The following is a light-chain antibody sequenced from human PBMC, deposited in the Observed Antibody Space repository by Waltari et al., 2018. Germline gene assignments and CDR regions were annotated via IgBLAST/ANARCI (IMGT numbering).Light chain of an antibody. Sequence: ASVSVSPGQSITISCSGTNNLVSWYQQFPGKVPKLVIYATTERPSGVSNRFSGSKSGDTASLTISGLQPGDEADYYCCSYEPFNRVFGGGTKLTVL. CDR3: CSYEPFNRV. J-gene: IGLJ3*02. CDR1: NNL. V-gene: IGLV2-23*01. CDR2: ATT.